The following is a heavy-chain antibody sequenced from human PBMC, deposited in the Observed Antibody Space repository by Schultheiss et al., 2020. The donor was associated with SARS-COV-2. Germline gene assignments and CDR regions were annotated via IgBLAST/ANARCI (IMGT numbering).Heavy chain of an antibody. J-gene: IGHJ6*02. CDR2: ISSNGGST. Sequence: GGSLRLSCAASGFTFSSYAMHWVRQAPGKGLEYVSAISSNGGSTYYADSVKGRFTISRDNSKNTLYLQMNSLRAEDTAVYYCAKEIWAYCGGDCYSSGGMDVWGQGTTVTVSS. CDR1: GFTFSSYA. D-gene: IGHD2-21*02. V-gene: IGHV3-64*04. CDR3: AKEIWAYCGGDCYSSGGMDV.